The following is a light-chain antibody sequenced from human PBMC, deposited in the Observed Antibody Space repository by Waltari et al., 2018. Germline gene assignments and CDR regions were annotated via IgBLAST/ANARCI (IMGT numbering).Light chain of an antibody. CDR2: DVS. J-gene: IGLJ3*02. Sequence: QSALTQPRSVSGSPGQSVTISCTGTSSDVGGYNYVSWHQQHPGKAPKLMIYDVSKRPSGVPDRFSGSKSGNTASLTISGLQAGDEADYYCCSYAGSYTWVFGGGTKLTVL. CDR1: SSDVGGYNY. V-gene: IGLV2-11*01. CDR3: CSYAGSYTWV.